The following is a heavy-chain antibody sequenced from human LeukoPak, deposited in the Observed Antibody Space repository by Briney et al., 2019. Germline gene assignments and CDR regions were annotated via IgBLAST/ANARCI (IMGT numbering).Heavy chain of an antibody. D-gene: IGHD2-21*02. CDR1: GFTLASYD. Sequence: GGSLRLSCAASGFTLASYDMHWVRQAPGKGLEWVALIWFDGSNTYYADSVKGRFTISRDNSKNTLYLQMSSLRAEDTAVYYCANNLGGCYITPRDAFDIWGQGTMVTVSS. V-gene: IGHV3-33*06. CDR3: ANNLGGCYITPRDAFDI. J-gene: IGHJ3*02. CDR2: IWFDGSNT.